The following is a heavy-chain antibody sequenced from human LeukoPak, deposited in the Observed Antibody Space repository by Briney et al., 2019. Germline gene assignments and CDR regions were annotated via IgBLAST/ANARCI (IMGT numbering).Heavy chain of an antibody. J-gene: IGHJ5*02. CDR2: VNGRGDNT. Sequence: GGSLRLSCAASGFTFSTYAMSWVRQAPGKGLEWVSAVNGRGDNTYYADSVKGRFTISRDNSKSTVFLQMNSLTTEDTAVYYCAKDRVSPGFNLLDPWGQGTLVTVSS. D-gene: IGHD3-16*01. V-gene: IGHV3-23*01. CDR3: AKDRVSPGFNLLDP. CDR1: GFTFSTYA.